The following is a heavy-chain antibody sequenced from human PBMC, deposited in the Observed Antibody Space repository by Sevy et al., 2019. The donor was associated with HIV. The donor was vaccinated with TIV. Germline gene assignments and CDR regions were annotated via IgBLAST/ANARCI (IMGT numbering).Heavy chain of an antibody. CDR2: INWNGGIR. J-gene: IGHJ4*02. D-gene: IGHD3-3*01. CDR1: GFTFADYG. V-gene: IGHV3-20*04. CDR3: ARGRTIGRRYLDY. Sequence: GGSLRLSCAASGFTFADYGMKWVRQAPGKGLVWVSGINWNGGIRGYADSVKGRFTISRDNAKNSLYLQMNSLRVEDTTLYFCARGRTIGRRYLDYWGQGVLVTVSS.